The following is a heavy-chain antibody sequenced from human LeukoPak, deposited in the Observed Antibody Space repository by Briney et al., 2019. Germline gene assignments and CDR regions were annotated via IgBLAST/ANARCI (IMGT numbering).Heavy chain of an antibody. CDR2: LNPSGGST. CDR1: GYTFSNYY. Sequence: GASVKVSCKASGYTFSNYYIHWVRQAPGQGLEWMGTLNPSGGSTAYAQKFQGRVTMTRDTSTSTVYMEVNSLNSEDTAVYYCARDIGGNPAGPFDYWGQGTLVTVSS. CDR3: ARDIGGNPAGPFDY. D-gene: IGHD4-23*01. V-gene: IGHV1-46*01. J-gene: IGHJ4*02.